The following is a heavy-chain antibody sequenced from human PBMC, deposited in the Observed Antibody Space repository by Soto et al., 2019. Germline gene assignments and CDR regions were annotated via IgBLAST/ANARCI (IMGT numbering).Heavy chain of an antibody. CDR1: GYTFTSYG. J-gene: IGHJ4*02. D-gene: IGHD3-22*01. CDR3: ARDPTTYYYDSSGYYPFDY. Sequence: GXSVKVSCKASGYTFTSYGISWVRQAPGQGLEWMGWISAYNGNTNYAQKLQGRVTMTTDTSTSTAYMELRSLRSDDTAVYYCARDPTTYYYDSSGYYPFDYWGQGTLVTVSS. CDR2: ISAYNGNT. V-gene: IGHV1-18*04.